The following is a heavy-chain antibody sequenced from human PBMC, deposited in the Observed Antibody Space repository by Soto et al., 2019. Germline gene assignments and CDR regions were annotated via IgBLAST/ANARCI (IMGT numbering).Heavy chain of an antibody. J-gene: IGHJ4*02. Sequence: QVQLAESGGGVVQPGRSLRLSCAASGFTFRSYGMHWVRQAPGKGLEWVAVIWYDGSNKYYADSVKGRFTISRDNSQDTLYLQMNSLRAEDTAVYYCARGGTQYPVHDYWGQGTPVTVSS. CDR1: GFTFRSYG. D-gene: IGHD1-1*01. CDR2: IWYDGSNK. V-gene: IGHV3-33*01. CDR3: ARGGTQYPVHDY.